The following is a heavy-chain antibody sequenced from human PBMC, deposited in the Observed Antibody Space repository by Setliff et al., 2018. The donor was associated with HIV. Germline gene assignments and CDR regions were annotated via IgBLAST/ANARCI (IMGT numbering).Heavy chain of an antibody. CDR3: ARLHTDYGSWFFDH. CDR2: IYHSGST. J-gene: IGHJ5*02. D-gene: IGHD3-10*01. Sequence: PSETLSLTCDVSGVSISDNNYWNWVRQPPGKGLEWIGEIYHSGSTNYNPSLKSRVTISVDMSKKRFSLKLTSVTAADTAVYYCARLHTDYGSWFFDHWGQGILSPSPQ. CDR1: GVSISDNNY. V-gene: IGHV4-4*02.